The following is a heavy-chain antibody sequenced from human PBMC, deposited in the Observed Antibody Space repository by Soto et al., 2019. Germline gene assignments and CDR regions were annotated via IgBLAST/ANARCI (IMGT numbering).Heavy chain of an antibody. Sequence: EVQVLESGGGLVQPGGSLRLSCAASGFTFSNYAMTLVRQAPGKGLEWVSTISGSGDNTYYADSVRGRFTISRDNSKNTLYLQMNSLRADDTAVYYCAKRPLAARHTDYWGQGTLVTVSS. J-gene: IGHJ4*02. CDR1: GFTFSNYA. D-gene: IGHD6-6*01. CDR2: ISGSGDNT. V-gene: IGHV3-23*01. CDR3: AKRPLAARHTDY.